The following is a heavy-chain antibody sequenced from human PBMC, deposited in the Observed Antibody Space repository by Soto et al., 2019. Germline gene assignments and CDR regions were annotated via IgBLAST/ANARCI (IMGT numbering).Heavy chain of an antibody. CDR2: INPNSGGT. V-gene: IGHV1-2*04. D-gene: IGHD1-26*01. CDR1: GYTFTSYG. Sequence: ASVKVSCKASGYTFTSYGISWVRQAPGQGLEWMGWINPNSGGTNYAQKFQGWVTMTRDTSISTAYMELSRLRSDDTAVYYCARTRSGSYPNYYYGMDVWGQGTTVTVSS. CDR3: ARTRSGSYPNYYYGMDV. J-gene: IGHJ6*02.